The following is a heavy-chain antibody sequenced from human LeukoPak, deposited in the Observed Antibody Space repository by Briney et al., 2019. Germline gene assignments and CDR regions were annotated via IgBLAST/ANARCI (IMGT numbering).Heavy chain of an antibody. J-gene: IGHJ4*02. CDR3: ARESPLGGYFDY. CDR1: GFTFSSYW. D-gene: IGHD7-27*01. V-gene: IGHV3-21*01. CDR2: ISSSSSYI. Sequence: GGSLRLSCAASGFTFSSYWMSWVRQAPGKGLEWVSSISSSSSYIYYADSVKGRFTISRDNVKNSLYLQMNSLRAEDTAVYYCARESPLGGYFDYWGQGTLVTVSS.